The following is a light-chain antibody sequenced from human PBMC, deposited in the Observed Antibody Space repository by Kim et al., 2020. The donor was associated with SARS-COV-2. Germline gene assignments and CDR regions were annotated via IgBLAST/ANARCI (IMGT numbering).Light chain of an antibody. CDR1: QTISSW. Sequence: SASVGDRVTIACRPSQTISSWLAWYQQKPGKAPKLLIYKASTLQSGVPSRFSGSGSGTEFTLTVSSLQADDFATYYCQQYKDSPWTFGQGTKVDIK. J-gene: IGKJ1*01. V-gene: IGKV1-5*03. CDR2: KAS. CDR3: QQYKDSPWT.